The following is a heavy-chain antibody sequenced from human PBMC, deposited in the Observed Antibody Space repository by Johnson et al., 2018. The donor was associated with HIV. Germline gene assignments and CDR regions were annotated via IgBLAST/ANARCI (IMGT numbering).Heavy chain of an antibody. J-gene: IGHJ3*02. D-gene: IGHD1-26*01. CDR1: GFTFSSYG. CDR2: IRYDGSTK. CDR3: ARGSLSGSPDI. V-gene: IGHV3-33*01. Sequence: QVQLVESGGGVVQPGRSLRLSCAASGFTFSSYGMHWVRQAPGKGLEWVAVIRYDGSTKYYVDSVKGRFTISRDNSKNTLYLQMNSLRAEDTAVYFCARGSLSGSPDIWGQGTMVTVSS.